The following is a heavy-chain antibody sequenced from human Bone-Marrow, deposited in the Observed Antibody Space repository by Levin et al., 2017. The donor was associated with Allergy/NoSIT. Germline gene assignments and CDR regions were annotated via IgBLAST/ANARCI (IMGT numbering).Heavy chain of an antibody. CDR1: GFTFSSYG. CDR2: ISYDGSNK. D-gene: IGHD6-13*01. V-gene: IGHV3-30*18. CDR3: AKGTGIAAAGTNWFDP. Sequence: PGESLKISCAASGFTFSSYGMHWVRQAPGKGLEWVAVISYDGSNKYYADSVKGRFTISRDNSKNTLYLQMNSLRAEDTAVYYCAKGTGIAAAGTNWFDPWGQGTLVTVSS. J-gene: IGHJ5*02.